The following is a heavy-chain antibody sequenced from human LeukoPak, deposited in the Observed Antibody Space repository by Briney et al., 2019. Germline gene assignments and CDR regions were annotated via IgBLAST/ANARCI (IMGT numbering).Heavy chain of an antibody. V-gene: IGHV4-59*01. D-gene: IGHD1-26*01. CDR1: GGSISNYY. CDR3: AREIPGIVGATYFDS. J-gene: IGHJ4*02. CDR2: IYSSGST. Sequence: PSETLSLTCTVSGGSISNYYWSWIWQPPGKGLEWIGYIYSSGSTNYNPSLKSRVTISVDTSKNQFSLKLSSVAAADTAVYFCAREIPGIVGATYFDSWGQGALVTVSS.